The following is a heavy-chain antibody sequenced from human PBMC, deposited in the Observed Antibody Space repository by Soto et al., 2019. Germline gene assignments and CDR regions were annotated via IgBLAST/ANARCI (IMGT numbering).Heavy chain of an antibody. V-gene: IGHV4-34*01. CDR3: AREYIVVVPAASVPWFDP. Sequence: QVQLQQWGAGLLKPSETLSLTCAVYGGSFSGYYWSWIRQPPGKGLEWIGEINHSGSTNYNPSLKSRVTISVDQPKAQFSLKLSSVTAAATAVYYCAREYIVVVPAASVPWFDPWGQGTLVTVSS. J-gene: IGHJ5*02. CDR1: GGSFSGYY. CDR2: INHSGST. D-gene: IGHD2-2*01.